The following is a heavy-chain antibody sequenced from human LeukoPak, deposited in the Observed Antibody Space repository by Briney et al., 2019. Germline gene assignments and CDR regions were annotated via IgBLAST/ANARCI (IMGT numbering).Heavy chain of an antibody. Sequence: AVNVSCKASGYIFTSYGVSWVRQAPGQGLEWMGCISAYNGNTNYAQKFQGRVTITADKSTSTAYMELSSLRSEDTAVYYCARGIHDYGAYGPRQYWGQGTLVTVSS. V-gene: IGHV1-18*01. CDR2: ISAYNGNT. D-gene: IGHD4-17*01. J-gene: IGHJ4*02. CDR1: GYIFTSYG. CDR3: ARGIHDYGAYGPRQY.